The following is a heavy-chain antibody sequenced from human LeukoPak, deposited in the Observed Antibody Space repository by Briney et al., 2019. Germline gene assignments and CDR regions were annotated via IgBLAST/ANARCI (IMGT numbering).Heavy chain of an antibody. CDR2: IYYSGST. J-gene: IGHJ5*02. D-gene: IGHD6-19*01. CDR3: ARDSSSGYNWFDP. Sequence: SETLSLTCTVSGGSISSSSYYWGWIRQPPGKGLEWIGSIYYSGSTYYNPSLKSRVTMSVDTSKNQFSLKLSSVTAADTAVYYCARDSSSGYNWFDPWGQGTLVTVSS. CDR1: GGSISSSSYY. V-gene: IGHV4-39*07.